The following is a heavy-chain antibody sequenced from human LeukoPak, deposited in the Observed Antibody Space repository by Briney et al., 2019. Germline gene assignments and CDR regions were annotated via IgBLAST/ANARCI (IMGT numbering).Heavy chain of an antibody. CDR3: ARGRAAARNVGHYYYPMDV. CDR1: GGSISSYY. V-gene: IGHV4-4*07. CDR2: IYTSGST. D-gene: IGHD6-13*01. J-gene: IGHJ6*02. Sequence: PSETLSLTCTVSGGSISSYYWSWIRQPAGKGLEWIGRIYTSGSTNYNPSLKSRVTISVDTSKNQFSLKLSSVTAADTAVYYCARGRAAARNVGHYYYPMDVWGQGTTVTVSS.